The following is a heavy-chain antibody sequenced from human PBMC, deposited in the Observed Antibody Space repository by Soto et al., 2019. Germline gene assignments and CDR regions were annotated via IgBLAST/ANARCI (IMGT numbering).Heavy chain of an antibody. CDR3: AREGRHSSLYYYYYYMDV. Sequence: QVQLVESGGGVVQPGRSLRLSCAASGFTFSSYGMHWVRQAPGKGLEWVAVIWYDGSNKYYADSVKGRFTISRDNSKNTLYLQMNSLRAEDTAVYYCAREGRHSSLYYYYYYMDVWGKGTTVTVSS. J-gene: IGHJ6*03. D-gene: IGHD3-10*01. V-gene: IGHV3-33*01. CDR1: GFTFSSYG. CDR2: IWYDGSNK.